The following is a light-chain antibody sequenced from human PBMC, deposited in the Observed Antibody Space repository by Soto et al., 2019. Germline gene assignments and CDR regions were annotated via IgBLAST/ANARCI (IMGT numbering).Light chain of an antibody. V-gene: IGKV1-12*01. CDR2: AAS. CDR1: QGIYDW. J-gene: IGKJ5*01. CDR3: QQANSFPPA. Sequence: DIPMTQSPSSVSASVGDRVTITCRASQGIYDWLAWYQQKPGKAPKLLIYAASNLQSGVPARFSGSGSGTDFTLTISSLQPEDVATYYCQQANSFPPAFGQGTRLEMK.